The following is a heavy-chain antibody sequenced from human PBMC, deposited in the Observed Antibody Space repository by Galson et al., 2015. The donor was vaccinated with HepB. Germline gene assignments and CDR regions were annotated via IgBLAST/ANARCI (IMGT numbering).Heavy chain of an antibody. CDR3: AKDIRRREKQWLVRGFDY. J-gene: IGHJ4*02. Sequence: SLRLSCAASGFTFDDYAMHWVRQAPGKGLEWVSGISWNSGSIGYADSVKGRFTISRDNAKNSLYLQMNSLRAEDTALYYCAKDIRRREKQWLVRGFDYWGQGTLVTVSS. D-gene: IGHD6-19*01. CDR2: ISWNSGSI. CDR1: GFTFDDYA. V-gene: IGHV3-9*01.